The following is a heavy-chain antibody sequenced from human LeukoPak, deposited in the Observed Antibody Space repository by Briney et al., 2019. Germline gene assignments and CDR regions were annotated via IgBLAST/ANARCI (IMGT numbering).Heavy chain of an antibody. CDR2: ITSSSSYI. CDR1: GFTFSSYS. V-gene: IGHV3-21*01. J-gene: IGHJ4*02. Sequence: GGSLRLSCAASGFTFSSYSMNWVRQAPGKGLEWVSSITSSSSYIYYADSVKGRFTISRDNAKNSLYLQMNRLRAEDTAVYYCARDRDSSGWYGLNWGQGTLVTVSS. D-gene: IGHD6-19*01. CDR3: ARDRDSSGWYGLN.